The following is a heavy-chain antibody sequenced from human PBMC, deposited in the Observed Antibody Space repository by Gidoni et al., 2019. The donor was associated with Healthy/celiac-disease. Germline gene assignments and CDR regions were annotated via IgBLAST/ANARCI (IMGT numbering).Heavy chain of an antibody. CDR3: LKLPWEFDFDY. J-gene: IGHJ4*02. CDR1: GYTFTGYY. D-gene: IGHD3-10*01. V-gene: IGHV1-2*02. CDR2: INPNRGGT. Sequence: QVQLVQSGDEVKKPEASVKVCCKASGYTFTGYYMHWVRQAPGQGLEWMGWINPNRGGTNDEQKFQGSVTMTRDTSISTAYMELSRLGSDDTAVYYCLKLPWEFDFDYWGQGTLVTVSS.